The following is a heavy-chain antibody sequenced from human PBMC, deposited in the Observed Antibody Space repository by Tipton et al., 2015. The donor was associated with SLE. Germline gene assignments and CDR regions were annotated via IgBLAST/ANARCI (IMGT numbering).Heavy chain of an antibody. J-gene: IGHJ1*01. V-gene: IGHV4-61*09. CDR1: GGSISSGSYY. CDR3: ASGIPTMPLQH. CDR2: IYTSGST. Sequence: LRLSCTVSGGSISSGSYYWSWIRQPAGKGLEWIGYIYTSGSTNYNPSLKSRVTISVDTSKNQFSLKLSSVTAADTAVYYCASGIPTMPLQHWGQGTLVTVSS. D-gene: IGHD2-2*01.